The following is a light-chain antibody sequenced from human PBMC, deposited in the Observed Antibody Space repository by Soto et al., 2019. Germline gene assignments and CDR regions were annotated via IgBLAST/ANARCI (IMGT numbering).Light chain of an antibody. CDR2: DSD. CDR3: GAWENSLTVYV. Sequence: QSVLTQPPSVSAAPGQEVTISCSGSSSNIAANSVSWYQHLPGTAPKLLIYDSDRRPSGIPARFSGSKSGTSATLGITGLQTGDEADYYCGAWENSLTVYVFGSGTKVPVL. V-gene: IGLV1-51*01. J-gene: IGLJ1*01. CDR1: SSNIAANS.